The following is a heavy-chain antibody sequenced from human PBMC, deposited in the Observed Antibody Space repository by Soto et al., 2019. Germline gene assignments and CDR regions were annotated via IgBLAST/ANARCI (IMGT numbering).Heavy chain of an antibody. J-gene: IGHJ4*02. CDR1: GLTFSTYV. CDR2: ISGSGGTT. D-gene: IGHD1-1*01. Sequence: EVQLLESGGGLVQPGGSLRLSCAASGLTFSTYVMSWVRQAPGKGLEWVSAISGSGGTTYYADSVKGRFTISRDNSKNTLYLQMNSLRAEDTAVYYCARTTSGEYFDQWGQGTLVTVSS. CDR3: ARTTSGEYFDQ. V-gene: IGHV3-23*01.